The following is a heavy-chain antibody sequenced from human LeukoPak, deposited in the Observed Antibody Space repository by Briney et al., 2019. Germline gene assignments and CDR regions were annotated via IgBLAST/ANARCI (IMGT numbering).Heavy chain of an antibody. CDR1: GFTFNNYV. CDR3: AATRVCGGVLLRPNCLYSED. V-gene: IGHV3-23*01. J-gene: IGHJ4*02. Sequence: GGSLRLSCAASGFTFNNYVMSWVRQAPGRGLEWVSGIDYAGGSTNYADSVQGRFTVSRDNSKNTLYLQMNSLRAEDTAIYYCAATRVCGGVLLRPNCLYSEDWGQGTLVTVSS. CDR2: IDYAGGST. D-gene: IGHD3-10*01.